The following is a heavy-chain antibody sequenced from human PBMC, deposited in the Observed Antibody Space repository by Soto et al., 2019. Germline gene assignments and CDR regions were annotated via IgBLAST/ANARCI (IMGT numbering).Heavy chain of an antibody. CDR1: GFSLSNARMG. J-gene: IGHJ4*02. CDR2: IFSNDEK. V-gene: IGHV2-26*01. Sequence: QVTLKESGPVLVKPTETLTLTCTVSGFSLSNARMGVSWIRQPPGKALEWLAHIFSNDEKSYSTSQKSRLTISKDTSNSQVVLTMTNMDPVDTATYYCARIRNRYSSDYWGQGTLVTVSS. CDR3: ARIRNRYSSDY. D-gene: IGHD1-1*01.